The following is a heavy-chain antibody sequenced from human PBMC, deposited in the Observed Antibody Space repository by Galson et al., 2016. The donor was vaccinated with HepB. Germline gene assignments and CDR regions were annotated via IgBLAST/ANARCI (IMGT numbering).Heavy chain of an antibody. D-gene: IGHD2-21*02. CDR1: GGTFSSYA. CDR2: ISASGGST. Sequence: SCKASGGTFSSYAFSWVRQAPGQGLEWVSAISASGGSTYYADSVKGRFTISRDNSRNTLYLQMNSLRAEDTAVYYCATHDLPRYYFDYWGQGTLVTVSS. CDR3: ATHDLPRYYFDY. V-gene: IGHV3-23*01. J-gene: IGHJ4*02.